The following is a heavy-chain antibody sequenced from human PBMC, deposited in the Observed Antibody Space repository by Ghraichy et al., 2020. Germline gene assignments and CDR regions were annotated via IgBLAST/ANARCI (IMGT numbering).Heavy chain of an antibody. D-gene: IGHD1-26*01. J-gene: IGHJ6*02. Sequence: SETLSLTCTVSGASMNTDHWTWLRRSPGRGLEWIGFVSTSGSSNYNPSLQSRVTISVDTPKNQFSLKLKSVTAADTAVYFCARRRRIDTRGDVLDVWGQGTTVVVSS. V-gene: IGHV4-4*09. CDR3: ARRRRIDTRGDVLDV. CDR2: VSTSGSS. CDR1: GASMNTDH.